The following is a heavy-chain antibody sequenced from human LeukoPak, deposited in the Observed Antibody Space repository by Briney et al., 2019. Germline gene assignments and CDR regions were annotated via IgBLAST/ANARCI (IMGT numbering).Heavy chain of an antibody. Sequence: SGGSLRLSCAASGFTLSSYAMSWVRQAPGKGLEWVSGISGSGGTTHYADSVKGRFTISRDNSKNTLYLQMNSLRAEDTAVYHYAKGGSGWYEEADYCGQGTLVTVSS. CDR1: GFTLSSYA. D-gene: IGHD6-19*01. V-gene: IGHV3-23*01. CDR3: AKGGSGWYEEADY. J-gene: IGHJ4*02. CDR2: ISGSGGTT.